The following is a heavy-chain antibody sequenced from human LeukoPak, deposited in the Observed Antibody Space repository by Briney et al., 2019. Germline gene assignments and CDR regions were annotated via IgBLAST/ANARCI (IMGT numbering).Heavy chain of an antibody. CDR1: GYTFTGYF. D-gene: IGHD6-19*01. CDR3: ARSSGWKYYVDY. Sequence: ASVKVSCKASGYTFTGYFMHWVRQAPGQGLEWMGWINPNSGGTNYAQKFQGRVTMTGDTSISTAYMDLSSLRSDDTAVYFCARSSGWKYYVDYWGQGTLVTVSS. CDR2: INPNSGGT. V-gene: IGHV1-2*02. J-gene: IGHJ4*02.